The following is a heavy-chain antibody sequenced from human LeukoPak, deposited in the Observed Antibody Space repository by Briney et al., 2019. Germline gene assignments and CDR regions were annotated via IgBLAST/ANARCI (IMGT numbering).Heavy chain of an antibody. V-gene: IGHV1-46*01. Sequence: ASVKVSCKASGYTFTSYYMHWVRQAPGQGLEWMGIINPSGGSTSYAQKFQGRVTMTRDTSTSTVYMELSSLRSEDTAVYYCARGPVDTAMVTSYYFDYWGQGTLVTVSS. J-gene: IGHJ4*02. CDR1: GYTFTSYY. CDR2: INPSGGST. D-gene: IGHD5-18*01. CDR3: ARGPVDTAMVTSYYFDY.